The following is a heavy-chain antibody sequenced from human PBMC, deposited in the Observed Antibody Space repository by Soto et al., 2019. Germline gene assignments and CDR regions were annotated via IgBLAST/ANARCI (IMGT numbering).Heavy chain of an antibody. CDR2: IYPGDSDT. CDR3: ASPSDYSNYYYYGMDV. D-gene: IGHD4-4*01. J-gene: IGHJ6*02. CDR1: GYSFTSYW. Sequence: GESLKISCKGSGYSFTSYWIGWVRQMPGKGLEWMGIIYPGDSDTRYSPSFQGQVTISADKSISTAYLQWSSLKASDTAMYYCASPSDYSNYYYYGMDVWGQGTTVTVSS. V-gene: IGHV5-51*01.